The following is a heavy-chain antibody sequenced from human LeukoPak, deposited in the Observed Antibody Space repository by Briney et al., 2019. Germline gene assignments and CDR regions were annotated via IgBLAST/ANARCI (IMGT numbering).Heavy chain of an antibody. Sequence: SETLSLTCAVYGGSFSGYYWSWIRQPPGKGLEWIGEINHSGSTNYNPSLKSRVTISVDTSKTQFSLKLSSVTAADTAVYYCAGARLLRFLEWHYYYYGMDVWGQGTTVTVSS. CDR3: AGARLLRFLEWHYYYYGMDV. D-gene: IGHD3-3*01. CDR1: GGSFSGYY. J-gene: IGHJ6*02. CDR2: INHSGST. V-gene: IGHV4-34*01.